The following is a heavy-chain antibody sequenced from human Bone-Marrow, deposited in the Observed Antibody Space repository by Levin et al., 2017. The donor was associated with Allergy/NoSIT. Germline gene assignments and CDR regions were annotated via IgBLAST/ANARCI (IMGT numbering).Heavy chain of an antibody. CDR1: SGSISNYY. CDR3: ARVTTKHCSTTSCYLYGMDV. CDR2: ISYTGST. V-gene: IGHV4-59*01. Sequence: GSLRLSCTVSSGSISNYYWSWIRQPPGKGLEWIGYISYTGSTNYKPSLRSRVTMSVDTSKNLFSLSLSSVTAADTAVYYCARVTTKHCSTTSCYLYGMDVWGQGTTVTVSS. D-gene: IGHD2-2*01. J-gene: IGHJ6*02.